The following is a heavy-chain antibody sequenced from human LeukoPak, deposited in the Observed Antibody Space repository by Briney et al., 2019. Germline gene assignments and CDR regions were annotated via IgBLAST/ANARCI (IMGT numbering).Heavy chain of an antibody. D-gene: IGHD2-15*01. CDR3: ARDGSDCRGGTCDRGPYDY. CDR1: GFTFSSYA. V-gene: IGHV3-64*01. Sequence: PGGSLRLSCAASGFTFSSYAMHWVRQAPGKGLEYVSAITNNGGSTYYGNSVKGRFTISGDNPKNTLYLQMGSLRADDMAVYYCARDGSDCRGGTCDRGPYDYWGQGTLVTVSS. J-gene: IGHJ4*02. CDR2: ITNNGGST.